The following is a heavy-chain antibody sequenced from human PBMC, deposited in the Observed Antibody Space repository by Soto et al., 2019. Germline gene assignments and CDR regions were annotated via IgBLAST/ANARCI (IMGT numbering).Heavy chain of an antibody. Sequence: GGSLRLSCAASGFTFSSYAMSWVRQAPGKGLEWVSAISGSGGSTYYADSVKGRFTISRDNSKNTLYLQMNSLRAEDTAVYYCAKDLNMWFGELLRLSYDYWGQGTLVTVSS. CDR1: GFTFSSYA. CDR2: ISGSGGST. J-gene: IGHJ4*02. CDR3: AKDLNMWFGELLRLSYDY. D-gene: IGHD3-10*01. V-gene: IGHV3-23*01.